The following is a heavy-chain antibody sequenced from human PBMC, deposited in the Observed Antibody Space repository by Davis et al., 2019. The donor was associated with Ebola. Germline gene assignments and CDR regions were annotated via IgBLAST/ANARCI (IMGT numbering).Heavy chain of an antibody. CDR1: GSTFSSYS. CDR3: ATPSSSNRGY. D-gene: IGHD6-13*01. Sequence: PGGSLRPSGAASGSTFSSYSTTWARQAPGKGLEWVASISSSSSYIYYGDSVKGRFTISRDNAKNSLYLQMNSLRAEDTAVYYCATPSSSNRGYWGQGTLVTVSS. J-gene: IGHJ4*02. V-gene: IGHV3-21*01. CDR2: ISSSSSYI.